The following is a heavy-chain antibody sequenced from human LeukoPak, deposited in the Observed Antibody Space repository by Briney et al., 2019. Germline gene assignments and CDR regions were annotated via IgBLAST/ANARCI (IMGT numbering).Heavy chain of an antibody. CDR3: ARYGVLGGTLAFDI. J-gene: IGHJ3*02. V-gene: IGHV3-11*04. CDR1: GFTFSDYY. D-gene: IGHD1-26*01. Sequence: GGSLRLSCAASGFTFSDYYMSWIRQAPGKGLEWVSYISSSGSTIYYADSVKGRFTISRDNAKSSLYLQMNSLRAEDTAVYYCARYGVLGGTLAFDIWGQGTMVTVSS. CDR2: ISSSGSTI.